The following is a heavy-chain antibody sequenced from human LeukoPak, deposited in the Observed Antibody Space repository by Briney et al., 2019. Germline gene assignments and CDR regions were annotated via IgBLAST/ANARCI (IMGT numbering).Heavy chain of an antibody. D-gene: IGHD6-6*01. CDR3: AKGAGSSPSNWFDS. V-gene: IGHV3-23*01. CDR1: AFTFATYG. Sequence: GGSLRLSRAAAAFTFATYGVGCVRQAPGKGLEWVTTISGSGGSTYYADSVKGRFTISRDNSKNTLYLQMSILTAEDTALYYCAKGAGSSPSNWFDSWGQGTLVTVSS. CDR2: ISGSGGST. J-gene: IGHJ5*01.